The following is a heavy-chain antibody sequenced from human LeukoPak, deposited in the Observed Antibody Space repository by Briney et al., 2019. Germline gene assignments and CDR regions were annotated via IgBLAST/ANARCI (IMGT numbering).Heavy chain of an antibody. D-gene: IGHD4-17*01. V-gene: IGHV3-30*01. CDR1: GFTFSSYT. CDR2: TSYDGSTK. CDR3: VRVRASTALDY. Sequence: GRSLRLSCVASGFTFSSYTMHWVRQAPGKGLEWVAVTSYDGSTKYYADSVKGRFTISRDNSKNTLNLQMNSLRTEDTAVYYCVRVRASTALDYWGQGTLVTVSS. J-gene: IGHJ4*02.